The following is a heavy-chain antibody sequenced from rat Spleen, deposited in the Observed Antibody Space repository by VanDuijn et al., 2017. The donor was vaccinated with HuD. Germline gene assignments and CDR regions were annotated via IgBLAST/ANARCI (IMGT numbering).Heavy chain of an antibody. CDR3: ARSDYYYSNYIPFAF. Sequence: VQLKESGPGVVQPSQSLSLTCSVTGYSITSNYWGWIRKFPGNKMEWMAYISYSGSTGFNPSLKSRISITRDTSRNQFFLQLNSVTTEDTATYYCARSDYYYSNYIPFAFWGQGTLVTVSS. D-gene: IGHD1-2*01. V-gene: IGHV3-1*01. CDR2: ISYSGST. J-gene: IGHJ3*01. CDR1: GYSITSNY.